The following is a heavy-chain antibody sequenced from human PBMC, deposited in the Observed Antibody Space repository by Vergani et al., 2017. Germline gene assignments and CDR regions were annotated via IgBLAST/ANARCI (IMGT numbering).Heavy chain of an antibody. CDR2: IYYSGST. D-gene: IGHD1-1*01. Sequence: QVQLQESGPGLVKPSQTLSLTCTVSGGSISSGGYYWSWIRQHPGKGLEWIGYIYYSGSTYYNPSLKSRITISVDTSKNQFSLKLSSVTAADTAVYYCAREDLQLEPYVMDVWGKGTTVTVSS. J-gene: IGHJ6*03. CDR3: AREDLQLEPYVMDV. CDR1: GGSISSGGYY. V-gene: IGHV4-31*03.